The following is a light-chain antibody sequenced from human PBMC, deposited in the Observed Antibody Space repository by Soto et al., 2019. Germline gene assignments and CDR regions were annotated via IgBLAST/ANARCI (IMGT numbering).Light chain of an antibody. J-gene: IGLJ3*02. V-gene: IGLV2-14*01. CDR1: SSDVGGYNY. Sequence: QSVLTQPASVSGSPGQSITISCTGSSSDVGGYNYVSWYQQHPGKAPKLMIYEVSNRPSGISNRFSGSKSGNTASLTLSGLQAEDEADYYCSSYTSSRTAVFGGGTKLTVL. CDR2: EVS. CDR3: SSYTSSRTAV.